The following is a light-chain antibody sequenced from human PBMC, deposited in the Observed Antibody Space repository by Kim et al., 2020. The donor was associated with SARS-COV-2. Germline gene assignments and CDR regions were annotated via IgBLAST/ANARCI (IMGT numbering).Light chain of an antibody. Sequence: QSVLTQPPSASGTPGQKVTIFCSGGSSNLGSNTVSWYRHLPGTAPKLLIYTNNRRPSGVPDRFSASKSAISASLAISGLQSEDESDYYCATWDDSVRGVVFGGGTQLTVL. CDR1: SSNLGSNT. J-gene: IGLJ2*01. V-gene: IGLV1-44*01. CDR2: TNN. CDR3: ATWDDSVRGVV.